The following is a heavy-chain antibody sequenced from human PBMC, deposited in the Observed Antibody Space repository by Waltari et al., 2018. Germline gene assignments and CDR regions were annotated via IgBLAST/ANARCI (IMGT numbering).Heavy chain of an antibody. CDR2: SIPIFGTA. Sequence: QVQLVQSGAEVKKPGSSVKVSCKASGGTFSSYAISWVRQAPGQGLEWMGGSIPIFGTANYAQKFQGRVTITADESTSTAYMELSSLRSEDTAVYYCARTGNYFWSGYYPQYNWFDPWGQGTLVTVSS. CDR3: ARTGNYFWSGYYPQYNWFDP. CDR1: GGTFSSYA. D-gene: IGHD3-3*01. J-gene: IGHJ5*02. V-gene: IGHV1-69*01.